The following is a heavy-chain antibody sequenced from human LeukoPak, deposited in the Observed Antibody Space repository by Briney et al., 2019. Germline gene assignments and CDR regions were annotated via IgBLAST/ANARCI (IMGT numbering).Heavy chain of an antibody. CDR2: IWYDGSNI. CDR3: ARAGPNPRTAGLRN. Sequence: GGSLRLSCAASGFTFNTFGMHWVRQAPGKGLEWVAIIWYDGSNIHYADSVKGRFTISRDNSKSTLYLQMNSLRAEDTAVYYCARAGPNPRTAGLRNWGQGTLVTVSS. D-gene: IGHD1-14*01. CDR1: GFTFNTFG. V-gene: IGHV3-33*01. J-gene: IGHJ4*02.